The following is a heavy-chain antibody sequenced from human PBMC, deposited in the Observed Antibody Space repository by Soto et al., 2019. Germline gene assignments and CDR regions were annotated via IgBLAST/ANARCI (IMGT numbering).Heavy chain of an antibody. J-gene: IGHJ6*02. Sequence: PGESLKISCKGSGYSITKYWIIWVRQVPGKGLEWMGRIDTSYSYSHYSPSFQGHVTISVDKSISTGYLQWSSLKASDTAMYYCARYCSSSTCSQLYGMDVWGQGTTVTVSS. CDR1: GYSITKYW. CDR3: ARYCSSSTCSQLYGMDV. V-gene: IGHV5-10-1*01. CDR2: IDTSYSYS. D-gene: IGHD2-2*01.